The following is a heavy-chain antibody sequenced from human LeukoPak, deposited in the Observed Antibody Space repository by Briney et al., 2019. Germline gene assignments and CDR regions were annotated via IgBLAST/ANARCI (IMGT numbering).Heavy chain of an antibody. CDR1: GGSISSYY. V-gene: IGHV4-59*01. Sequence: PSETLSLTCTVSGGSISSYYWSWIRQPPGKGLEWIGYIYYSGSTNYNPSLKSRVTISVDTSKNQFSLKLSSVTAADTAVYYCARGLGGSDYWFDPWGQGTLVTVSS. CDR2: IYYSGST. D-gene: IGHD3-16*01. CDR3: ARGLGGSDYWFDP. J-gene: IGHJ5*02.